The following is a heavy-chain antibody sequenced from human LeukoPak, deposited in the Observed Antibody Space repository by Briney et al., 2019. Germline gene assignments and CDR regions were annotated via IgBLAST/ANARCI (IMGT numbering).Heavy chain of an antibody. CDR1: GFTFSSYW. CDR2: ISSSGSTI. D-gene: IGHD3-10*02. Sequence: GGSLRLSCAASGFTFSSYWMNWVRQAPGKGLEWVSYISSSGSTIYYADSVKGRFTISRDNAKNSLYLQMNSLRAEDTAVYYCAELGITMIGGVWGKGTTVTISS. V-gene: IGHV3-48*04. J-gene: IGHJ6*04. CDR3: AELGITMIGGV.